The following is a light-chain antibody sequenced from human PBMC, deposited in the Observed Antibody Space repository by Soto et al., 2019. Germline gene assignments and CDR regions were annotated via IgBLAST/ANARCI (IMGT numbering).Light chain of an antibody. J-gene: IGKJ2*01. CDR2: DAS. CDR1: QAITNY. CDR3: QQFIAYPHT. Sequence: AIPLTQSPSSLSASVGDRVTITCRASQAITNYLAWYQQRPGKPPKVLIYDASALISGVPSRFSGSGSGTDFTLTISSLQPEDFATYYCQQFIAYPHTFGQGTNLEVK. V-gene: IGKV1-13*02.